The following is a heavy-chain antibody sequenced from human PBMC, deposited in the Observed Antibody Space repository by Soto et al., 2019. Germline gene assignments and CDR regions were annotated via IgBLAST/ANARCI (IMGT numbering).Heavy chain of an antibody. D-gene: IGHD4-4*01. J-gene: IGHJ3*02. CDR1: RYTFTSYY. Sequence: QVQLVQSGAEVKKPGASVKVSCKASRYTFTSYYMHWVRQAPGQGLEWMGIINPSGGSTSYAQKFQGRVTMTRDTSTSTVYMELSSLRSEDTAVYYCARDLGTVTTRPDAFDIWGQGTMVTVSS. CDR2: INPSGGST. V-gene: IGHV1-46*01. CDR3: ARDLGTVTTRPDAFDI.